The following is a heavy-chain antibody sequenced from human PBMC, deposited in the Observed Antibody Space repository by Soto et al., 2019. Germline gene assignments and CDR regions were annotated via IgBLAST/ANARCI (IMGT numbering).Heavy chain of an antibody. V-gene: IGHV3-33*01. CDR1: GFTFSSYG. D-gene: IGHD5-12*01. CDR2: IWYDGSNK. J-gene: IGHJ6*02. Sequence: QVQLVESGGGVVQPGRSLRLSCAASGFTFSSYGMHWVRQAPGKGLEWVAVIWYDGSNKYYADSVKGRFTISRDNSKNTLYLQMNSLRAEDTAVYYCARKYSGYGVGYYGMDVWGQGTTVTVSS. CDR3: ARKYSGYGVGYYGMDV.